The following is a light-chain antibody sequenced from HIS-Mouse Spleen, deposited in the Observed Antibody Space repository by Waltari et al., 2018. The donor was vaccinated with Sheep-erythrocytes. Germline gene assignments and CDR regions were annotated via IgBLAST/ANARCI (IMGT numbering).Light chain of an antibody. CDR1: SSYGGVYNY. CDR3: CSYAGSYNHV. Sequence: QSALTQPRSVSGSPGQSVTISCTGTSSYGGVYNYVSWYQQHPGQAPKLMIYDVSKRPSGVPDRFSGSKSGNTASLTISGLQAEDEADYYCCSYAGSYNHVFATGTKVTVL. J-gene: IGLJ1*01. CDR2: DVS. V-gene: IGLV2-11*01.